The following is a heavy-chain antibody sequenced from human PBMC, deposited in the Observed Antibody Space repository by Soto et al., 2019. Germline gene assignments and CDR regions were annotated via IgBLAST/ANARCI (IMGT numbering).Heavy chain of an antibody. J-gene: IGHJ6*02. V-gene: IGHV1-69*01. CDR2: IIPIFGTP. CDR3: ARDTVPAAISDGMDV. Sequence: QVQLVQSGAEVKKPGSSVKVSCKAFGGTFSSYLISWVRQAPGQGLEWMGGIIPIFGTPNYAQKFQGRVTITADESTTTVYMELSGLRSEDTAVYYCARDTVPAAISDGMDVWGQGTTVTVSS. CDR1: GGTFSSYL. D-gene: IGHD2-2*02.